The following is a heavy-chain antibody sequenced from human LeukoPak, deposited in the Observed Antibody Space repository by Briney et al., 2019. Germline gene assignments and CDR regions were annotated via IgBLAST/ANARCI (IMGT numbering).Heavy chain of an antibody. CDR3: ASSTSLKYYFDY. CDR1: GGSISSYY. Sequence: SETLSLTCTVSGGSISSYYWSWIQQPAGKGLEWIGRIYTSGSTNYNPSLKSRVTMSVDTSKNQFSLKLSSVTAADTAVYYCASSTSLKYYFDYWGQGTLVTVSS. V-gene: IGHV4-4*07. CDR2: IYTSGST. D-gene: IGHD2-2*01. J-gene: IGHJ4*02.